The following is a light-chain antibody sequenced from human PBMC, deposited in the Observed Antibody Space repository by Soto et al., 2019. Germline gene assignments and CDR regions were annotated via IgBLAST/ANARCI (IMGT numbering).Light chain of an antibody. V-gene: IGKV3-20*01. CDR3: QQYGSSPFT. Sequence: EIVLMQSPGTLSLSPGEGATLSCRASQSVNSNYLAWYQQKPGQAPTVLIFDTSRRATGVPDRFSGSGSGTDFPLTISRLEPDDFAVYYCQQYGSSPFTFGPGTKVNIK. J-gene: IGKJ3*01. CDR2: DTS. CDR1: QSVNSNY.